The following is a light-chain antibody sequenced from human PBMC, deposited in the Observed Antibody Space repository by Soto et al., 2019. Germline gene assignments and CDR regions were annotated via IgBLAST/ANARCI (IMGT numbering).Light chain of an antibody. CDR1: SSNIGSNY. V-gene: IGLV1-47*01. Sequence: QSVLTQPPSASGTPGQRVTISCSGSSSNIGSNYVYWYQQLPGTAPKLLIYRNNQRPSGVPDRFSGSKSGTSASLAISGLRSEDEADYYCAAWDDSLTYVFGPRTKLTVL. CDR2: RNN. CDR3: AAWDDSLTYV. J-gene: IGLJ1*01.